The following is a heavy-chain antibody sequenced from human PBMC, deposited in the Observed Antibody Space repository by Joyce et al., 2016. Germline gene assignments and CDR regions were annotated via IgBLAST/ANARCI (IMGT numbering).Heavy chain of an antibody. CDR1: GYTFTDYY. CDR3: ARDWGMLGFLEWSAGRIFNI. Sequence: KVSCTASGYTFTDYYMHWVQQAPGQGPEWMGWINPNSGATNYAQRFQGRVTMTRDTSITTAYMELTSLRSGDTAVYYCARDWGMLGFLEWSAGRIFNIWGQGTMVTVSS. V-gene: IGHV1-2*02. D-gene: IGHD3-3*01. J-gene: IGHJ3*02. CDR2: INPNSGAT.